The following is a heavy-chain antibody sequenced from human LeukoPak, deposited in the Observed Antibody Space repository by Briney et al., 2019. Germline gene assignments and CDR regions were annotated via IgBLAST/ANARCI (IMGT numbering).Heavy chain of an antibody. CDR3: TRDIGSGDYVLFDS. Sequence: PSETLSLTCTVSSASISGYYWSWIRLPAGKGLEWIGRVYNSGSTNCNPSLKSRVSMSVDTSKNQFSLRLKSVTAADTAVYYCTRDIGSGDYVLFDSWGQGTRVTVSS. V-gene: IGHV4-4*07. CDR1: SASISGYY. CDR2: VYNSGST. J-gene: IGHJ4*02. D-gene: IGHD4-17*01.